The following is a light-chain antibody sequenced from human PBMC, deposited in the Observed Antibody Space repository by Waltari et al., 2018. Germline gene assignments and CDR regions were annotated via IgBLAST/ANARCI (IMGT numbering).Light chain of an antibody. V-gene: IGLV2-11*01. J-gene: IGLJ2*01. CDR2: DVP. CDR1: RSDVGGYNF. CDR3: SSYAGNYVG. Sequence: QSALTQPRSVSGSPGQSVTISCTGTRSDVGGYNFVSWYQQHPGTAPKLIISDVPKPPGGVPCPFSCFKSGNPASPTISWLQAGDEADYFCSSYAGNYVGFGGGTKLTVL.